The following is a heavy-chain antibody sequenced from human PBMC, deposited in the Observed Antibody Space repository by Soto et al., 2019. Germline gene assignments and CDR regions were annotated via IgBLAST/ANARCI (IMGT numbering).Heavy chain of an antibody. V-gene: IGHV3-23*01. CDR2: ISGSGST. CDR1: GFTVSSYA. Sequence: EVQLLESGGGLVQPGGSLRLSCAASGFTVSSYAMSWVRQAPGKGLEWVSVISGSGSTYSADSVKGRCTISTDSSKNKVYLQINSLRAEDTAVYYCAKALRFTFTTGYYMDVWGRGTTVTVSS. J-gene: IGHJ6*03. CDR3: AKALRFTFTTGYYMDV. D-gene: IGHD3-16*01.